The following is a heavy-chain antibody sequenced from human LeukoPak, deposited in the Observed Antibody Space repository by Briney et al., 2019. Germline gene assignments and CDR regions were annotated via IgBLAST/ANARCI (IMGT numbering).Heavy chain of an antibody. V-gene: IGHV1-2*02. Sequence: ASVKVSCKASGFTVTGYYMHWVRQAPGQGLEWMGWINPNSGATNYAQKFQGRVTMTRDTSISTVYMELSRLRSDDTAVYYCTRGGPEGSGYSYGSHDYWRQGTLVTVSS. CDR2: INPNSGAT. CDR1: GFTVTGYY. CDR3: TRGGPEGSGYSYGSHDY. D-gene: IGHD5-18*01. J-gene: IGHJ4*02.